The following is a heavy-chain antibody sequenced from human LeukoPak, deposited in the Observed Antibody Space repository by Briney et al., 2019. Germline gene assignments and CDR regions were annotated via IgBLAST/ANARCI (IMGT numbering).Heavy chain of an antibody. J-gene: IGHJ4*02. D-gene: IGHD5-18*01. CDR1: GGAFSSYF. V-gene: IGHV1-69*04. CDR2: VIPTLGIA. Sequence: SVKVSCKASGGAFSSYFICWVRQAPGQGLEWVGRVIPTLGIANYAQSFQGRVTITADKSTGTAYMELSSLRSEDTAVYYCAREYGGAYSYGYYYWGQGTPVSVSS. CDR3: AREYGGAYSYGYYY.